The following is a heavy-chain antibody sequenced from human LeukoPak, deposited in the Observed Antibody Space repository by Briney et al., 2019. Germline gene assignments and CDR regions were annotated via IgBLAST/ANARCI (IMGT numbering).Heavy chain of an antibody. CDR3: AKDVAPDSGWDLDY. CDR2: IYNSGAKI. J-gene: IGHJ4*02. Sequence: GGSLRLSCAVSGLTFSTYSMTWVRQGPGKGLEWVSSIYNSGAKIFYADSVKGRFTISRDNSKNMLYLQMNSLRVEDTAVYYCAKDVAPDSGWDLDYWGQGTLVTASS. D-gene: IGHD6-19*01. V-gene: IGHV3-23*01. CDR1: GLTFSTYS.